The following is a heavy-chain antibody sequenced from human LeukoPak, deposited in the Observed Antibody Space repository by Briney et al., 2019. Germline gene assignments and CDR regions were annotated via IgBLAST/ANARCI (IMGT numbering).Heavy chain of an antibody. Sequence: SVKVSCKASGGTFSSYAISWVRQAPGQGLEWMGGIIPIFGTANYAQRFQGRVTITADESTSTAYMELSSLRSEDTAVYYCAKGRAGNYYYDSSDYWGQGTLVTVSS. CDR3: AKGRAGNYYYDSSDY. D-gene: IGHD3-22*01. CDR1: GGTFSSYA. V-gene: IGHV1-69*13. CDR2: IIPIFGTA. J-gene: IGHJ4*02.